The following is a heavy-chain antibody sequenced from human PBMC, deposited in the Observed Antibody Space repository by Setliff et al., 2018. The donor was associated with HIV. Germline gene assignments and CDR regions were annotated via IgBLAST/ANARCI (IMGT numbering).Heavy chain of an antibody. CDR2: ISNTGRNT. V-gene: IGHV3-23*01. D-gene: IGHD3-22*01. Sequence: LSCAASGFTFSNYAMGWVRQVPGKGLEWVASISNTGRNTYYGDSVKGRFIISRDNSKNTLYLQMNSLRVEDTAMYYCAKDAEDSSGYFPRDWGQGTLVTVSS. J-gene: IGHJ4*02. CDR1: GFTFSNYA. CDR3: AKDAEDSSGYFPRD.